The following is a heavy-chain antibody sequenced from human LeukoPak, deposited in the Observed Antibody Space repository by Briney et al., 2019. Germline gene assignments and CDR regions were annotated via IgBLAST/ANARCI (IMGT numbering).Heavy chain of an antibody. CDR3: ARSGVLRYFDWFPPADDAFDI. D-gene: IGHD3-9*01. J-gene: IGHJ3*02. CDR2: INHSGST. Sequence: KPSETLSLTCAVYGGSFSGYYWSWIRQPPGKGLEWIGEINHSGSTNYNPSLKSRVTISVDTSKNQFSLKLSSVTAADTAVYYCARSGVLRYFDWFPPADDAFDIWGQGTMVTVSS. CDR1: GGSFSGYY. V-gene: IGHV4-34*01.